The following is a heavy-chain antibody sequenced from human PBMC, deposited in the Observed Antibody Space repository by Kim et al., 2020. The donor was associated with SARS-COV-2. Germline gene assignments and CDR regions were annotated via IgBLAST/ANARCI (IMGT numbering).Heavy chain of an antibody. Sequence: AGAVKGQLTISRDNSNNPLYLQMNSLRAEDTAVYYCAKPLYGRVGDWFDPWGQGTLVTVSS. V-gene: IGHV3-30*02. D-gene: IGHD3-16*01. J-gene: IGHJ5*02. CDR3: AKPLYGRVGDWFDP.